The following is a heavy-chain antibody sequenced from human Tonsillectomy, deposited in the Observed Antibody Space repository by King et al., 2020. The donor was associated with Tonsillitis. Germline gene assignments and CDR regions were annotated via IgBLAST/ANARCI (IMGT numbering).Heavy chain of an antibody. CDR2: TIPIFGTT. CDR1: GGTFSSYA. Sequence: VQLVESGAEVKKPGTSVKVSCQASGGTFSSYAINWVRQAPGQGLEWMGGTIPIFGTTNYAQKFQGRVTITADNSTGTAYMELSSLRSDDTAVYYCAGEANDILNGWSFGLTGNWIDPWGQGTLVTVSS. CDR3: AGEANDILNGWSFGLTGNWIDP. V-gene: IGHV1-69*06. D-gene: IGHD3-9*01. J-gene: IGHJ5*02.